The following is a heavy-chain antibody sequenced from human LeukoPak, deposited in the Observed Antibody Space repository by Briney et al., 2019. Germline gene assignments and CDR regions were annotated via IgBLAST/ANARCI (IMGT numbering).Heavy chain of an antibody. J-gene: IGHJ4*02. CDR2: IYYSGST. V-gene: IGHV4-59*12. CDR1: GGSISSYY. Sequence: PSETLSLTCTVSGGSISSYYWSWIRQPPGKGLEWIGYIYYSGSTNYNPSLKSRVTISVDTSKNQFSLKLSSVTAADTAVYYCARGQAVALRDFDYWGQGTLVTVSS. D-gene: IGHD6-19*01. CDR3: ARGQAVALRDFDY.